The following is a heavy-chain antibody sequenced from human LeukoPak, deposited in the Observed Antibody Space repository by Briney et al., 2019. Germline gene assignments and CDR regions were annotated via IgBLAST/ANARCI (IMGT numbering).Heavy chain of an antibody. Sequence: GGSLRLSCAASGFTFSTCAMSWVRQDPGKGLEWVSGISGSTSGTYYADPVKGRFTISRDNSKNTLFLQVNSLRAEDTAVYYCAKVRTYFYHGLDVWGQGTTVTVSS. CDR2: ISGSTSGT. J-gene: IGHJ6*02. CDR3: AKVRTYFYHGLDV. CDR1: GFTFSTCA. V-gene: IGHV3-23*01. D-gene: IGHD1-14*01.